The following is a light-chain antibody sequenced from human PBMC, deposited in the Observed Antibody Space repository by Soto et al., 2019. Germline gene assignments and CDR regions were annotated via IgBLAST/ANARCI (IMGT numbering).Light chain of an antibody. CDR2: AAS. Sequence: DIQMTQSPSSLSASVGDRVTITCRASQSISSYLNWYQQKPGKAPKLLIYAASSLQSGVPSRFSGSGSGTDFTLTISSLQPEDYATYYCQQSDSSPWTVGQGT. V-gene: IGKV1-39*01. J-gene: IGKJ1*01. CDR1: QSISSY. CDR3: QQSDSSPWT.